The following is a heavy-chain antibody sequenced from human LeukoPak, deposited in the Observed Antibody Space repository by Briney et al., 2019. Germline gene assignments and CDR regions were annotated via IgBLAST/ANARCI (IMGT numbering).Heavy chain of an antibody. Sequence: ASVKVSCKASGGTFSSYAISWVRQAPGQGLEWMGGIIPIFGTANYAQKFRGRVTITADKSTRTAYMELSSLRSEDTAVYYCARVTGIAVAGTYYWGQGTLVTVSS. J-gene: IGHJ4*02. V-gene: IGHV1-69*06. D-gene: IGHD6-19*01. CDR3: ARVTGIAVAGTYY. CDR1: GGTFSSYA. CDR2: IIPIFGTA.